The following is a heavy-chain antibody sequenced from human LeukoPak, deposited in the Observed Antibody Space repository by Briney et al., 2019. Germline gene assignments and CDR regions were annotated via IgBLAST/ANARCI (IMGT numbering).Heavy chain of an antibody. CDR2: IYYSGST. D-gene: IGHD4-17*01. CDR3: ARQTDYSTVTTDAFDI. CDR1: GGSISSSSYY. Sequence: PSETLSLTCTVSGGSISSSSYYWGWIRQPPGKGLEWIGSIYYSGSTYYNPSLKSRVTISVDTSKNQFSLKLSSVTAADTAVYYCARQTDYSTVTTDAFDIWGQGTMVTVSS. V-gene: IGHV4-39*07. J-gene: IGHJ3*02.